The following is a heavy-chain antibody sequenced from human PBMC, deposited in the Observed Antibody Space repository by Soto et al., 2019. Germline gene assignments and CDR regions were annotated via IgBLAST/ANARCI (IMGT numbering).Heavy chain of an antibody. D-gene: IGHD6-19*01. V-gene: IGHV4-4*02. Sequence: PSETLSLTCGVSGGTIRSPDWWTWVRQPPGKGLEWIGEIFQSGSTNYTPSLESRVTISVDKSKNQFSLTLTSMTAADTAVYFCARGRGRYSSGWSWFDPWGQGILVTVSS. CDR2: IFQSGST. CDR3: ARGRGRYSSGWSWFDP. J-gene: IGHJ5*02. CDR1: GGTIRSPDW.